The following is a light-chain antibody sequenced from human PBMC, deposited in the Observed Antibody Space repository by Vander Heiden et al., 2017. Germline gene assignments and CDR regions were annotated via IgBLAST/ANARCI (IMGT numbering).Light chain of an antibody. J-gene: IGLJ2*01. CDR3: GSWDRSLTVVA. Sequence: QSVLTQPPSVSAAPGQRVTISCPGTSPNIGNNDVAWYQHLTGTAPKLLIYDNYKRPSGIPDRFSGSKSGTSATLAITGLQTGDEADYYCGSWDRSLTVVAFGGGTKLTVL. V-gene: IGLV1-51*01. CDR1: SPNIGNND. CDR2: DNY.